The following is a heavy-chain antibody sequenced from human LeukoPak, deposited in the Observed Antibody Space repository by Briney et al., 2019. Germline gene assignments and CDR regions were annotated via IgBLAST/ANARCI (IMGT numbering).Heavy chain of an antibody. Sequence: PGRSLRLSCAASGFTFDDYAMNWVRQAPGKGLEWVSGISWNSGSIGYADSVKGRFTISRDNAKNPLSLQMSSLRAEDTALYYCAKCGASVAGRFDYWGQGTLVTVSS. CDR1: GFTFDDYA. D-gene: IGHD6-19*01. J-gene: IGHJ4*02. V-gene: IGHV3-9*01. CDR3: AKCGASVAGRFDY. CDR2: ISWNSGSI.